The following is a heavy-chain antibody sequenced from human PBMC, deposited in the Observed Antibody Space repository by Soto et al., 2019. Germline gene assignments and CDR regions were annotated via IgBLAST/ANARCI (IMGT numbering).Heavy chain of an antibody. V-gene: IGHV1-69*12. J-gene: IGHJ5*02. CDR1: GGTFSSYA. Sequence: QVQLVQSGAEVKKPGSSVKVSCKASGGTFSSYAITWVRQAPGQGLEWMGGIIPIFGTANYAQKFQGRVTMTADESTGTADMELSSLRSEDTAVYYCARDRGPSSGYYPYWFDPWGQGTLVTVSS. CDR3: ARDRGPSSGYYPYWFDP. CDR2: IIPIFGTA. D-gene: IGHD3-22*01.